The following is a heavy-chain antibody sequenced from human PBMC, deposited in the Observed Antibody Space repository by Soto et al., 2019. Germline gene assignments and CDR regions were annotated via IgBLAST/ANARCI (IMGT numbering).Heavy chain of an antibody. CDR1: GFRFSLFW. CDR3: AKTGWPQSSYYFDY. CDR2: INEDGSEK. Sequence: GGSLRLSCAASGFRFSLFWMSWVRQTPGKGLEWVANINEDGSEKFFADSVRGRFTISRDNAKNTLSLQMNSLTADDTAVYYCAKTGWPQSSYYFDYWGQGTLVTVSS. J-gene: IGHJ4*02. D-gene: IGHD3-16*01. V-gene: IGHV3-7*03.